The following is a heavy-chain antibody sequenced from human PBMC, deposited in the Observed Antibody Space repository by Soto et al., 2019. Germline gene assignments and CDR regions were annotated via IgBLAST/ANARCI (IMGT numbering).Heavy chain of an antibody. CDR1: GYTFSIYG. J-gene: IGHJ4*02. CDR2: ISSYNGNT. V-gene: IGHV1-18*01. CDR3: ERDRYSDYADY. D-gene: IGHD5-12*01. Sequence: ASVKVSCKASGYTFSIYGISWVRQAPGQRLEWMGWISSYNGNTNYAQKLQGRVTMTTDTSTSTAYMELRSLRSDDTAVYYCERDRYSDYADYWGQGTLVTVSS.